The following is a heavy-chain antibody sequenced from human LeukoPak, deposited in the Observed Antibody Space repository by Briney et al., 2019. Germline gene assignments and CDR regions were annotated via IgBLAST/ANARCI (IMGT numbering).Heavy chain of an antibody. V-gene: IGHV3-49*04. D-gene: IGHD3-10*01. CDR3: TRPARIYGSGSQNYFDY. J-gene: IGHJ4*02. CDR1: GFTFDGYA. CDR2: IRSKAYGGTT. Sequence: GGSLRLSSTASGFTFDGYAMSWVRQAPGKGLEWVGFIRSKAYGGTTEYAASVKGRFTISTDDSKSIAYLQMNSLKTEDTAVYYCTRPARIYGSGSQNYFDYWGQGTLVTVSS.